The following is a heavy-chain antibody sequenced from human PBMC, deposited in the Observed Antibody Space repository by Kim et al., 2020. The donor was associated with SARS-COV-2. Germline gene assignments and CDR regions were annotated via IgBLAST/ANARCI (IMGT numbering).Heavy chain of an antibody. CDR2: IYYSGST. Sequence: SETLSLTCTVSGGSISSGGYYWSWIRQHPGKGLEWIGYIYYSGSTYYNPSLKSRVTISVDTSKNQFSLKLSSVTAADTAVYYCARGAGCGGSCYIGAFDIWGQGTMVTVSS. V-gene: IGHV4-31*03. CDR1: GGSISSGGYY. J-gene: IGHJ3*02. D-gene: IGHD2-15*01. CDR3: ARGAGCGGSCYIGAFDI.